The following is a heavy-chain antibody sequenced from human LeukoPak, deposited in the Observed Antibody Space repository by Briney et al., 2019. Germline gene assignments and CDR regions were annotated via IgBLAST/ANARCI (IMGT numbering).Heavy chain of an antibody. V-gene: IGHV4-39*02. J-gene: IGHJ5*02. CDR2: IYYSGST. CDR1: GGSISSSSYY. D-gene: IGHD6-13*01. CDR3: ARESGYSSSWYVGNWFDP. Sequence: SETLSLTCTVSGGSISSSSYYWGWIRQPPGKGLEWIGSIYYSGSTYYNPPLKSRVTISVDTSKNQFSLKLSSVTAADTAVYYCARESGYSSSWYVGNWFDPWGQGTLVTVSS.